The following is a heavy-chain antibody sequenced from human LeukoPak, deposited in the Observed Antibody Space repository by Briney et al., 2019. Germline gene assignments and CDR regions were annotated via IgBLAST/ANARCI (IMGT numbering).Heavy chain of an antibody. CDR2: IYHSGST. V-gene: IGHV4-30-2*01. D-gene: IGHD3-3*01. Sequence: PSETLSLTCTVSGGSISSGGYYWSWIRQPPGKGLEWIGYIYHSGSTYYNPSLKSRVTISVDRSKNQFSLKLSSVTAADTAVYYCARGDDFWSGYYYWGQGTLVTVSS. J-gene: IGHJ4*02. CDR1: GGSISSGGYY. CDR3: ARGDDFWSGYYY.